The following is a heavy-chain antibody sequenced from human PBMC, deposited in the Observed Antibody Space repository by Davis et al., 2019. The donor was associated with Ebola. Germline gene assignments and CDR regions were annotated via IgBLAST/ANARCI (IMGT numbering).Heavy chain of an antibody. CDR1: GGSIGTYA. V-gene: IGHV4-59*13. J-gene: IGHJ4*02. CDR2: IYSSGST. D-gene: IGHD4-17*01. CDR3: ARRDYGDLDY. Sequence: MPSETLSLTCTVSGGSIGTYAWSWIRQPPGKGLEWIGYIYSSGSTVYNPSLKSRLTMSVDTSKNQFSLKLSSVTAADTAVYYCARRDYGDLDYWGQGTLVTVSS.